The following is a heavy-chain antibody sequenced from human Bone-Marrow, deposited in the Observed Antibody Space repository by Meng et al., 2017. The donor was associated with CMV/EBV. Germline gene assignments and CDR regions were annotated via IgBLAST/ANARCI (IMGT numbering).Heavy chain of an antibody. V-gene: IGHV1-8*01. Sequence: ASVKVSCKASGYTFTSYDINWVRQATGQGLEWMGWMNPNSGNTGYAQKFQGRVTMTRNTSISTAYMELSSLRSEDTAVYYCARDSRYCSSTSCYMDLDYWGQGTLVTVSS. D-gene: IGHD2-2*02. CDR3: ARDSRYCSSTSCYMDLDY. CDR2: MNPNSGNT. CDR1: GYTFTSYD. J-gene: IGHJ4*02.